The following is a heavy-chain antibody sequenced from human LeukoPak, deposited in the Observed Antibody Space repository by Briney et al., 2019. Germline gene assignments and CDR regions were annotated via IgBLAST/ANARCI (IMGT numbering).Heavy chain of an antibody. CDR1: GYIFTSYY. D-gene: IGHD3-16*01. CDR3: AREEGEWPPSYFQH. V-gene: IGHV1-46*01. Sequence: ASVKVSCKASGYIFTSYYMHWVRQAPGQGLEWMGIINPSGGSTTYAQKFQGRVTMTRDTSTSTVYMELSSLISEDTAVYYCAREEGEWPPSYFQHWGQGTLATVS. J-gene: IGHJ1*01. CDR2: INPSGGST.